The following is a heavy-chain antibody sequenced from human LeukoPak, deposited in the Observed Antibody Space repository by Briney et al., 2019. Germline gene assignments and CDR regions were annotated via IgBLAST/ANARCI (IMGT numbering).Heavy chain of an antibody. CDR1: GGSLSGDY. Sequence: SETLSLTCAVYGGSLSGDYWSWILQPPGRGLEWIGEINDSGSTNYNPSLKSRVTVSVDTSKNQFSLKMNSVTAADTAVFYCARRVGRGRYYFDCWGQGALVTVST. CDR2: INDSGST. D-gene: IGHD3-16*01. CDR3: ARRVGRGRYYFDC. V-gene: IGHV4-34*01. J-gene: IGHJ4*02.